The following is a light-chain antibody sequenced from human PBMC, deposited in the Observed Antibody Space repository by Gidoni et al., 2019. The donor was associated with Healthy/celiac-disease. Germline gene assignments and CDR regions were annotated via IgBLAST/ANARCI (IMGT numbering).Light chain of an antibody. CDR2: DAS. Sequence: DIQMTQSPSSLSASVGDRVTITCQASQEISNYLNWYQQKPGKAPKLLIYDASNLETGVPSRFSGSGSGTDFTFTISSLQPEDSATYYCQQYDNLLFTFGPGTKVDIK. CDR1: QEISNY. CDR3: QQYDNLLFT. V-gene: IGKV1-33*01. J-gene: IGKJ3*01.